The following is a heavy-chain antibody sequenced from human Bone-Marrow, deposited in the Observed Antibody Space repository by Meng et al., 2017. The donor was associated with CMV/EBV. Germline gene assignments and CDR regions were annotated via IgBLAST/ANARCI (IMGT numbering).Heavy chain of an antibody. D-gene: IGHD4-11*01. V-gene: IGHV3-30*02. Sequence: GESLKISCAASGFTFSSYGMHWVRQAPGKGLEWVAFIRYDGSNKYYADSVKGRFTISRDNSKNTLYLQMNSLRAEDTAVYYCAKGSTVTLYYYYYGMDVWGQGTTVTGYS. CDR2: IRYDGSNK. CDR3: AKGSTVTLYYYYYGMDV. CDR1: GFTFSSYG. J-gene: IGHJ6*02.